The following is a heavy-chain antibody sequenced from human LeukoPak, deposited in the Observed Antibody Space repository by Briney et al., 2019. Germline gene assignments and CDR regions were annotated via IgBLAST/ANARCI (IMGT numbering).Heavy chain of an antibody. CDR2: IFSSGST. D-gene: IGHD4-17*01. CDR3: AGGDYFRFQH. V-gene: IGHV4-61*01. CDR1: GDSVSSGSYY. J-gene: IGHJ1*01. Sequence: PSETLSLTCTVSGDSVSSGSYYWSWLRQPPGKGLEWIGYIFSSGSTKCNPSLKSRVTISLDASKNQFSLNLSSVTAADTAFYYCAGGDYFRFQHWGQGTLVTVSS.